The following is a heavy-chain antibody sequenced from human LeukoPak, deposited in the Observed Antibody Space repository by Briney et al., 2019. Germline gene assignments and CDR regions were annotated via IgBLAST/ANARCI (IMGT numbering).Heavy chain of an antibody. V-gene: IGHV4-34*01. J-gene: IGHJ6*03. Sequence: SETLSLTCAVYGGSFSGYYWSWIHQPPGKGLEWIGEINHSGSTNYNPSLKSRATISVDTSKNQFSLKLSSVTAADTAVYYCARGLYSSSLSYYYYMDVWGKGTTVTVSS. CDR2: INHSGST. CDR1: GGSFSGYY. D-gene: IGHD6-6*01. CDR3: ARGLYSSSLSYYYYMDV.